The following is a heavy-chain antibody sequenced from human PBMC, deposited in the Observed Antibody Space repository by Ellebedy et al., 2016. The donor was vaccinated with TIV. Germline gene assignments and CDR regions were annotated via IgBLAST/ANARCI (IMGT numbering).Heavy chain of an antibody. CDR3: AKVGPSGSYYFDY. Sequence: GGSLRLSCAASGFTFSGYGMHWVRQAPGKRLEWVAVISYDGSNKYYADSVKGRFTISRDNSKNTLYLQMNSLRAEDTAVYYCAKVGPSGSYYFDYWGQGTLVTVSS. V-gene: IGHV3-30*18. J-gene: IGHJ4*02. CDR1: GFTFSGYG. D-gene: IGHD1-26*01. CDR2: ISYDGSNK.